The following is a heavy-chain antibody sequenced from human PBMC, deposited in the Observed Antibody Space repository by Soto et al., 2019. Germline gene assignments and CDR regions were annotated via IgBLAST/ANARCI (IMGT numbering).Heavy chain of an antibody. CDR1: GGSISSGGYY. CDR2: IYYSGST. CDR3: ARKPPSYYYAMDV. J-gene: IGHJ6*02. Sequence: SETLSLTCTVSGGSISSGGYYWSWIRQHPGKGLEWIGYIYYSGSTHYNPSLKSRVTISADMSKNQFSLKVTSVTAADTAVYYCARKPPSYYYAMDVWGQGTTVTVSS. V-gene: IGHV4-31*03.